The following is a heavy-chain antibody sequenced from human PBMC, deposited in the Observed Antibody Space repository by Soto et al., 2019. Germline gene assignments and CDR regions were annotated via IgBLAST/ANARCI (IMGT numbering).Heavy chain of an antibody. CDR3: ARGVRGDYYDSSGYLTGMDV. D-gene: IGHD3-22*01. CDR2: ISANSGNT. J-gene: IGHJ6*02. CDR1: GYTFTSYG. V-gene: IGHV1-18*01. Sequence: ASVKVSCKASGYTFTSYGISWVRQAPGQGLEWMGWISANSGNTNYVQKLQGRVTMTTDTSTSTAYMALRSLRSGDTAVYYCARGVRGDYYDSSGYLTGMDVWGQGTTVTVSS.